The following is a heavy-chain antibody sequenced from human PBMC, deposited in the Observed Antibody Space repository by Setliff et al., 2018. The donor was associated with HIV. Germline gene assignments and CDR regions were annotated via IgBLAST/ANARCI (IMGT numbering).Heavy chain of an antibody. V-gene: IGHV5-51*01. Sequence: PGESLKISCKGSGYSFSNYWIGWVRQMPGKGLEWMGIIYPGDSDTRYSPSFQGQVTISADKSISTAYLQWSSLEASDTAMYYCARHCNSGSCYKGNGHYGMGVWGQGTTVTVSS. J-gene: IGHJ6*02. D-gene: IGHD2-8*01. CDR2: IYPGDSDT. CDR3: ARHCNSGSCYKGNGHYGMGV. CDR1: GYSFSNYW.